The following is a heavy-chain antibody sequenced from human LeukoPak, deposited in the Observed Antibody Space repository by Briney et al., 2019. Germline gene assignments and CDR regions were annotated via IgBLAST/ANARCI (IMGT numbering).Heavy chain of an antibody. CDR2: VIPILDVA. Sequence: GASVKVSCKASGGTFSTYAISWVRQTPGHGLEWMGRVIPILDVANYAQNFQGRVTITADKFTTTAYMELSSLRSDDTAVYYCARVGYGSGSYYPTTFDYWGQGTLVTVSS. CDR1: GGTFSTYA. D-gene: IGHD3-10*01. J-gene: IGHJ4*02. CDR3: ARVGYGSGSYYPTTFDY. V-gene: IGHV1-69*04.